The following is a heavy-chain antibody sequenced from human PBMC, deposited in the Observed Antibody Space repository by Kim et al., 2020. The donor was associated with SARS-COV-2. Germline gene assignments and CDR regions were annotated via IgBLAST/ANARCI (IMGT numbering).Heavy chain of an antibody. CDR3: TTDLGDYDVLTGYYNYYHYGVDV. V-gene: IGHV3-15*01. CDR1: GFTFSNAW. D-gene: IGHD3-9*01. CDR2: IKSTIDGATT. Sequence: GGSLRLSCGASGFTFSNAWMTWVRQAPGKGLEWVGRIKSTIDGATTAHAAPVKGRFTISRDDSKNMLYLQMNSLKTEDTAVYYCTTDLGDYDVLTGYYNYYHYGVDVWGRGTTVTVSS. J-gene: IGHJ6*02.